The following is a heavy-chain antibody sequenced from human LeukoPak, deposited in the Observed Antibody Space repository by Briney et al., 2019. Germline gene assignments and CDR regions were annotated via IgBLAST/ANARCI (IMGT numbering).Heavy chain of an antibody. CDR3: ARDLDIVVENWFDP. CDR2: IYTSGST. Sequence: SETLSLTCTVSGGSISSYYWSWIRQPAGKGLEWIGRIYTSGSTNYNPSLKSRVTMSVDTSKNQFSLKLISVTAADTAVYYCARDLDIVVENWFDPWGQGTLVTVSS. J-gene: IGHJ5*02. D-gene: IGHD2-2*03. V-gene: IGHV4-4*07. CDR1: GGSISSYY.